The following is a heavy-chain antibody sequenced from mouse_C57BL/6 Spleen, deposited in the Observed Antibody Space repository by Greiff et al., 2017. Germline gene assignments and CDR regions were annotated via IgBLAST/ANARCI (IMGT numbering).Heavy chain of an antibody. J-gene: IGHJ4*01. CDR2: IDPSDSYT. V-gene: IGHV1-50*01. D-gene: IGHD2-1*01. Sequence: QVQLQQPGAELVKPGASVKLSCKASGYTFTSYWLQWVKQRPGQGLEWIGEIDPSDSYTNYTQKFQGKATLTVDTASSTAYMQLSSLTTEDSAVYYCARRYYGNYYAMDYWGQGTSVTVSS. CDR1: GYTFTSYW. CDR3: ARRYYGNYYAMDY.